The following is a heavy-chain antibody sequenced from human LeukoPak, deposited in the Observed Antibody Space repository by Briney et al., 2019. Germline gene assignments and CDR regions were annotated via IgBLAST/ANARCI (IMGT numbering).Heavy chain of an antibody. J-gene: IGHJ4*02. CDR3: ARTAARRFDY. CDR1: GYTFPSYF. V-gene: IGHV1-46*01. CDR2: INPTGGST. D-gene: IGHD6-6*01. Sequence: ALVKVSCKASGYTFPSYFMHWVRQAPGQGLEWMGIINPTGGSTTYAQKFQGRVTMTRDTSTSTVYMELSSLRSDDTAVYYCARTAARRFDYWGQGTLVIVSS.